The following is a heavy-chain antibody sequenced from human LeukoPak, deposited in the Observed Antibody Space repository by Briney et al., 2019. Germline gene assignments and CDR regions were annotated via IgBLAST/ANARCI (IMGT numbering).Heavy chain of an antibody. J-gene: IGHJ4*02. CDR3: AKEHETTGGPLGSYIFGY. D-gene: IGHD1-26*01. CDR2: MSGSGGST. V-gene: IGHV3-23*01. Sequence: GGSLRLSCAASGRTFSSYAMSWVRQAPGKGLEWVSAMSGSGGSTYYADSVKGRFTISRDNSKNTLYLQMDSLRAEDTAVYYCAKEHETTGGPLGSYIFGYWGQGTLVTVSS. CDR1: GRTFSSYA.